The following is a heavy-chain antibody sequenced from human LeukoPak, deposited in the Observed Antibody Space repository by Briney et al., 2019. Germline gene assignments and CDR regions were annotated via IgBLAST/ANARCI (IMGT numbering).Heavy chain of an antibody. V-gene: IGHV3-30-3*01. CDR3: ARGSITMVRGVTRDAFDI. Sequence: GGSLRLSCAASGFTFSSYAMHWVRQAPGKGLEWVAVISYDGSNKYYADSVKGRFTISRDNSKNTLYLQMNSLRAEDTAVYYCARGSITMVRGVTRDAFDIWGQGTMVTVSS. CDR2: ISYDGSNK. D-gene: IGHD3-10*01. J-gene: IGHJ3*02. CDR1: GFTFSSYA.